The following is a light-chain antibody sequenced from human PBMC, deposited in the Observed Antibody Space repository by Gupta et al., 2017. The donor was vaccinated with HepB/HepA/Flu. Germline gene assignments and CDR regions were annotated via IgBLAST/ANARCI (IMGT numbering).Light chain of an antibody. V-gene: IGLV1-40*01. CDR3: QSYDTSRNGYVV. J-gene: IGLJ2*01. Sequence: QSVLTQPPSVSGAPGQRITISCTGTSPNIGAGYDVFWYQQSPGSAPKLLIYGNTNRHSGGPDRFSGSKSGTSASLAIAGLRTEEEAEYYCQSYDTSRNGYVVFGGGTKLTVL. CDR1: SPNIGAGYD. CDR2: GNT.